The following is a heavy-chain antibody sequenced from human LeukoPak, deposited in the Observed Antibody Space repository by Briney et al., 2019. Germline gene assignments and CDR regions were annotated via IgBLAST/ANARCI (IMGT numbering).Heavy chain of an antibody. CDR1: GGSFSGYY. D-gene: IGHD5-12*01. Sequence: PSETLSLTCAVYGGSFSGYYWSWIRQPPGKGLEWIGEINHSGSTNYNPSLKSRVTISVDTSKNQFSLKLSSVTAADTAVYYCARVATIGDYFDYWGQGTLVTVSS. J-gene: IGHJ4*02. CDR3: ARVATIGDYFDY. V-gene: IGHV4-34*01. CDR2: INHSGST.